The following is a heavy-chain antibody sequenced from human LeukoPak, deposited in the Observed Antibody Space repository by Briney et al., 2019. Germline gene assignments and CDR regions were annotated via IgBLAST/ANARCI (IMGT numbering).Heavy chain of an antibody. V-gene: IGHV3-11*03. D-gene: IGHD3-22*01. CDR3: ARYSFHGSDYLLDY. CDR1: GFTFSDYY. CDR2: ISGSSSDT. J-gene: IGHJ4*02. Sequence: PGGSLRLSCAASGFTFSDYYMTWIRQAPGRGLEWVSYISGSSSDTNYADSVKGRFTISRDNAKNSLSLQMNSLSADDTALYYCARYSFHGSDYLLDYWGRGTLVTVSS.